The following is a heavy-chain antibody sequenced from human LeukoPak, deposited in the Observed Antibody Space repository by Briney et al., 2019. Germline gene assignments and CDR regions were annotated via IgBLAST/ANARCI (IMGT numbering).Heavy chain of an antibody. CDR1: GFTFDNIG. V-gene: IGHV3-20*04. J-gene: IGHJ4*02. CDR2: INWNGGST. D-gene: IGHD2-15*01. Sequence: GGSLRLSCAVSGFTFDNIGMRWGRQAPGKGLEWVSGINWNGGSTGYADSVKGRFTISRDNAKNSLYLQMNSLRAEDTALYYCARADCGGGSCYNYWGQGTLVTVSS. CDR3: ARADCGGGSCYNY.